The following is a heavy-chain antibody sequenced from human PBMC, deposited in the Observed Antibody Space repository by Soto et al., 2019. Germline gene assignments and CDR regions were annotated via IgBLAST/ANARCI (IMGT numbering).Heavy chain of an antibody. CDR1: GGSISSGGYS. V-gene: IGHV4-30-2*01. CDR3: ASLSLGELSFLDY. D-gene: IGHD3-16*02. J-gene: IGHJ4*02. Sequence: PSETLSLTCAVSGGSISSGGYSWSWIRQPPGKGLEWIGYIYHSGITYYNPSLKSRVTLSVDRSKNQFSLKLSSVTAADTAVYYCASLSLGELSFLDYWGQGTLVTVSS. CDR2: IYHSGIT.